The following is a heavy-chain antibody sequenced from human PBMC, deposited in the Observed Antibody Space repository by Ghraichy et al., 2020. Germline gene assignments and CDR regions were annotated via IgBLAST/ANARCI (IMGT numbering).Heavy chain of an antibody. V-gene: IGHV1-8*01. D-gene: IGHD2-2*01. Sequence: ASVKVSCKASGYTFTSYDINWVRQATGQGLEWMGWMNPNSGNTGYAQKFQGRVTMTRNTSISTAYMELSSLRSEDTAVYYCARGHRSSKVLVFYYYMDVWGKGTTVTVSS. CDR2: MNPNSGNT. CDR3: ARGHRSSKVLVFYYYMDV. J-gene: IGHJ6*03. CDR1: GYTFTSYD.